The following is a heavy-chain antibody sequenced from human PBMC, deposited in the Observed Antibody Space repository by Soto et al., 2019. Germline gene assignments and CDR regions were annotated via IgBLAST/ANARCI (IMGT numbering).Heavy chain of an antibody. CDR2: IKNDGSEK. J-gene: IGHJ1*01. Sequence: VQLVESGGRVVQPGGSLRLSCAASGLTFSTYWMTWVRQAPGKGLEWVANIKNDGSEKYDVDSVKGRFTISRDNAKSSLYLQLDSLSAEDTAVYYCARDYTCLVKGGQGNLVIVSA. D-gene: IGHD6-19*01. CDR3: ARDYTCLVK. CDR1: GLTFSTYW. V-gene: IGHV3-7*03.